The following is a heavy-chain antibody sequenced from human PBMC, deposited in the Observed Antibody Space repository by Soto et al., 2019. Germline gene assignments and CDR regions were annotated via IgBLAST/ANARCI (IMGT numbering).Heavy chain of an antibody. D-gene: IGHD3-22*01. Sequence: SETLSLTCAVSGVSFSSYYWSWIRQPPGKGLEWIGEINHSGSTNYNPSLKSRVTISVDTYKNQYSLKVSSVTAGDTAVDYCAIVFLTTRPDAFDIWGQGTMVTVSS. CDR1: GVSFSSYY. CDR2: INHSGST. CDR3: AIVFLTTRPDAFDI. J-gene: IGHJ3*02. V-gene: IGHV4-34*01.